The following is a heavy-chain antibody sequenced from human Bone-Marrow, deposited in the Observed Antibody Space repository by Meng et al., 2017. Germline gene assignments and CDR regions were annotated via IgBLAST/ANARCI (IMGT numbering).Heavy chain of an antibody. CDR3: ARGYSNYGTDFDY. J-gene: IGHJ4*02. CDR1: GFTFSSYS. V-gene: IGHV3-21*04. Sequence: GESLKISCAASGFTFSSYSMNWVRQAPGKGLEWVSSISSSGSTIYYADSVKGRFTISRDNAKNSLYLQMNSLRAEDTAVYYCARGYSNYGTDFDYWGQGTLVTVSS. CDR2: ISSSGSTI. D-gene: IGHD4-11*01.